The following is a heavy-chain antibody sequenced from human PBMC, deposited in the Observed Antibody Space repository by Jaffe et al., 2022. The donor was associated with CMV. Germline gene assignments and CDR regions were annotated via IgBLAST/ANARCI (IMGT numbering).Heavy chain of an antibody. D-gene: IGHD3-22*01. V-gene: IGHV3-48*03. CDR2: ISSSGNNI. CDR1: GFTFGSHE. J-gene: IGHJ6*03. Sequence: EVQLVESGGGLVQPGGSLRLSCAASGFTFGSHELTWVRQAPGKGLQWISYISSSGNNIFYADSVKGRFTISRDNAKNSLYLQMNSLRAEDTAVYYCARDKRTYYYDSSESWAYYMDVWGKGTTVTVSS. CDR3: ARDKRTYYYDSSESWAYYMDV.